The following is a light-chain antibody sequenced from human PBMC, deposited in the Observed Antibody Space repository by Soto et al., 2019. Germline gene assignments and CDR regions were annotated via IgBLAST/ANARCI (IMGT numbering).Light chain of an antibody. J-gene: IGLJ7*01. CDR1: SSNIGINY. V-gene: IGLV1-47*01. Sequence: QSVLTQPPSASGNPGQTVTISCSGSSSNIGINYVYWYQQLPGTAPKLLIYRNSQRPSGIPDCFSGSKSGTSASLAISGLRSEDEADYYCAAWDDSLGSHAVFGGGTQLTVL. CDR2: RNS. CDR3: AAWDDSLGSHAV.